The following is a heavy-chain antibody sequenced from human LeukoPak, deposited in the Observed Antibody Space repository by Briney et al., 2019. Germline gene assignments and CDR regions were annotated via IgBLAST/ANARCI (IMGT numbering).Heavy chain of an antibody. CDR1: GGSISSGSYY. J-gene: IGHJ4*02. CDR3: AKEKAVAGLFGY. D-gene: IGHD6-19*01. V-gene: IGHV4-61*02. Sequence: PSETLSLTCTVSGGSISSGSYYWSWIRQAAGKGLEWIGRIYTSGITNYNPSLSSRVTLSVKPSKNQFSLKLSSEAAPTTAEYYRAKEKAVAGLFGYWGQGTLVTVSS. CDR2: IYTSGIT.